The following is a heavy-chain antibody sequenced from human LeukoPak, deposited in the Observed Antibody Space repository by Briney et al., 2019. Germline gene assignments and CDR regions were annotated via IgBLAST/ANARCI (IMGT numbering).Heavy chain of an antibody. D-gene: IGHD3-16*01. CDR2: IYSSGSST. J-gene: IGHJ6*03. V-gene: IGHV4-4*07. CDR3: ARETSQKGAHYMDV. Sequence: SETLSLTCTVSGGSISTYYLSWIRQPAGKGLEWIGRIYSSGSSTNYNPSLKSRVTISVDTSKNQFSLKLSSVTAADTAVYYCARETSQKGAHYMDVWGKGTTVTISS. CDR1: GGSISTYY.